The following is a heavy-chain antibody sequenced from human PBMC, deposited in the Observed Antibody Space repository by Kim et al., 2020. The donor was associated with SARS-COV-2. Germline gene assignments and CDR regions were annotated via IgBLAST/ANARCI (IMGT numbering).Heavy chain of an antibody. J-gene: IGHJ6*02. CDR3: ARNTPPTANYYSYGIDV. Sequence: LKSRVTISVDTSKAQFSLRLASVTAADTAIYYCARNTPPTANYYSYGIDVWGQGTTVTVSS. D-gene: IGHD1-1*01. V-gene: IGHV4-39*01.